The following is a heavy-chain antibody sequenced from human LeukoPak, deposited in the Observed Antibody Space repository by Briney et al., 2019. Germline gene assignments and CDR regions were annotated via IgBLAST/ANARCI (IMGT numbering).Heavy chain of an antibody. Sequence: PGGSLRLSCAASGFTLSSYWMSWVRQAPGKGLEWIGYIYYSGSTNYNPSLKSRVTISVDTSKNQFSLKLSSVAAADTAVYYCARYGSGSYYYYYGMDVWGKGTTVTVSS. CDR2: IYYSGST. V-gene: IGHV4-59*01. J-gene: IGHJ6*04. CDR1: GFTLSSYW. CDR3: ARYGSGSYYYYYGMDV. D-gene: IGHD3-10*01.